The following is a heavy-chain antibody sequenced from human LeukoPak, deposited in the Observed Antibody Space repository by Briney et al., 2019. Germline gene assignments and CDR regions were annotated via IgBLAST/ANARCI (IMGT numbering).Heavy chain of an antibody. D-gene: IGHD3-22*01. CDR3: ARVGYDSSGYYNWFDP. V-gene: IGHV3-53*01. CDR1: GFTVSSNY. CDR2: IYSGGST. Sequence: GGSLRLSCAASGFTVSSNYMSWVRQAPGKGLEWVSVIYSGGSTYYADSVKGRFTISRDNSKNTLYLQMNSLRAEDTAVYYCARVGYDSSGYYNWFDPWGQGTLVTVSS. J-gene: IGHJ5*02.